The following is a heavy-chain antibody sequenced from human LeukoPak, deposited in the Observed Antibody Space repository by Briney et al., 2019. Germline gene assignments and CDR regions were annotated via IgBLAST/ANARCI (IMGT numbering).Heavy chain of an antibody. D-gene: IGHD3-22*01. J-gene: IGHJ4*02. CDR1: GGSISSSDY. CDR3: ARLHYDTSGYYYFDS. CDR2: IYYSGST. Sequence: SETLSLTCSVSGGSISSSDYWSWIRQPPGKGLEWIGYIYYSGSTTYNPSLKSRVTISVDTSKNQFSLRLSSMTAADTAVYYCARLHYDTSGYYYFDSWGQGPLVTVSS. V-gene: IGHV4-61*01.